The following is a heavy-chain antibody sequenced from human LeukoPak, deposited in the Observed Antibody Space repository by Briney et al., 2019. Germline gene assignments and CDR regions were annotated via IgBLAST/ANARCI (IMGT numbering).Heavy chain of an antibody. D-gene: IGHD6-19*01. CDR1: GYTFTGYY. Sequence: ASVKVSCKASGYTFTGYYMHWVRQAPGQGLEWMGWINPNSGGTNYAQKFQGRVTMTRDTPISTAYMELSRLRSDDTAVYYCARDLEAVAGTHYWGQGTLVTVSS. CDR3: ARDLEAVAGTHY. J-gene: IGHJ4*02. CDR2: INPNSGGT. V-gene: IGHV1-2*02.